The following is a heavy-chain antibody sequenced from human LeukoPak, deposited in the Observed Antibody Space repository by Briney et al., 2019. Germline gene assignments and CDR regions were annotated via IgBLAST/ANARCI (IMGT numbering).Heavy chain of an antibody. J-gene: IGHJ4*02. CDR1: GFTFSGYA. Sequence: GGSLRLSCAASGFTFSGYAMHWVRQAPGKGLEWVAVISYDGSNKYYADSVKGRFTISRDNSKNTLYLQMNSLRAEDTAVYYCARDRIYYDSSGYLSYWGQGTLVTVSS. CDR2: ISYDGSNK. D-gene: IGHD3-22*01. V-gene: IGHV3-30-3*01. CDR3: ARDRIYYDSSGYLSY.